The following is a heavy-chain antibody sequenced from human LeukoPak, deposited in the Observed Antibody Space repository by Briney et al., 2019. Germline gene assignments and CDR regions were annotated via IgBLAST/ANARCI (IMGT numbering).Heavy chain of an antibody. CDR2: IYHSGST. D-gene: IGHD3-16*02. V-gene: IGHV4-39*07. CDR3: ATNVRRLGELSFAD. J-gene: IGHJ4*02. CDR1: GGSISSGTYY. Sequence: PSETLSLTCTVSGGSISSGTYYWGWIRQPPGKGLEWIGTIYHSGSTYYNPSLKSRVTISVDTSKNQFSLNLTSLTAADTAVYYCATNVRRLGELSFADWGQGTLVTVSS.